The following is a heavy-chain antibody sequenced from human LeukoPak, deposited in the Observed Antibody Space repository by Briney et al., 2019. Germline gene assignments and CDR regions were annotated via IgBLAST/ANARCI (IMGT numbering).Heavy chain of an antibody. D-gene: IGHD4/OR15-4a*01. CDR1: GFTFFNYW. J-gene: IGHJ4*02. CDR3: ARDVDYANPRHDY. Sequence: GGSLRLSCAASGFTFFNYWMSWVRQAPGKGLEWVANIDLEGSQRFYVDSVKGRFTISRDNANNLVYLQMNSLRAEDTAVYYCARDVDYANPRHDYWGQGTLVTVSS. CDR2: IDLEGSQR. V-gene: IGHV3-7*01.